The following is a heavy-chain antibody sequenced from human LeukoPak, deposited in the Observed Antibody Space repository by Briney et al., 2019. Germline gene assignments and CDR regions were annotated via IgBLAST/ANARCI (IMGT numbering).Heavy chain of an antibody. CDR1: GGSISSSSYF. Sequence: SETLSLTCSVSGGSISSSSYFWGWIRQPPGKGLEWIGGIYYSGSTYYNPSLKSRVTISVDTSKNQFSLKLSSVTAADTAVYYCARHLGYSYGPTFDYWGQGTLVTVSS. J-gene: IGHJ4*02. D-gene: IGHD5-18*01. CDR3: ARHLGYSYGPTFDY. CDR2: IYYSGST. V-gene: IGHV4-39*01.